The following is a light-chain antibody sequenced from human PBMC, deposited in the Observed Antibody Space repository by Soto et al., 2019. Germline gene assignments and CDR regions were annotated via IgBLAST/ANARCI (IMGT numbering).Light chain of an antibody. CDR1: QSVTTTY. CDR3: QQYGDSPPWT. CDR2: GAS. V-gene: IGKV3-20*01. J-gene: IGKJ1*01. Sequence: EVVLTQSPGTLSLSPGERATLSCRASQSVTTTYLAWYQQKPGQAPRLLIYGASTRATGIPSRFSGSGSGTDFTLTISRQEPEDFAVYYCQQYGDSPPWTFGQGTKVEL.